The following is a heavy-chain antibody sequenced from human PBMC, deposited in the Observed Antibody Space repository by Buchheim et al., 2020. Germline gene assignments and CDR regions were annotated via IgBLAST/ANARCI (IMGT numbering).Heavy chain of an antibody. CDR1: GYTFTSYD. J-gene: IGHJ5*02. CDR3: ARDRIAAAGTGYNWFDP. D-gene: IGHD6-13*01. CDR2: MNPNSGNT. V-gene: IGHV1-8*01. Sequence: QVQLVQSGAEVKKPGASVKVSCKASGYTFTSYDINWVRQATGQGLEWMGWMNPNSGNTGYAQKFQGRVTMTRNTSISTAYTELSSLRSEDTAVYYCARDRIAAAGTGYNWFDPWGQGTL.